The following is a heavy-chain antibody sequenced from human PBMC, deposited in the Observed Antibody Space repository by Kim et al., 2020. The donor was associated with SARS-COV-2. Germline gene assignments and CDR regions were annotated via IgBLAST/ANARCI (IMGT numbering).Heavy chain of an antibody. J-gene: IGHJ3*02. CDR3: AKDPWGGSSRGYAFDI. V-gene: IGHV3-9*01. D-gene: IGHD6-6*01. CDR2: ISWNSGSI. Sequence: GGSLRLSCAASGFTFDDYAMHWVRQAPGKGLEWVSGISWNSGSIGYADSVKGRFTISRDNAKNSLYLQMNSLRAEDTALYYCAKDPWGGSSRGYAFDIWGQGTMVTVSS. CDR1: GFTFDDYA.